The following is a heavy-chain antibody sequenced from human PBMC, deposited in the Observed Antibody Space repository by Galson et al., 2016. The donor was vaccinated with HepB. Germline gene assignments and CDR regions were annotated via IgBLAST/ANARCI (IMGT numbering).Heavy chain of an antibody. D-gene: IGHD6-19*01. Sequence: SETLSLTCAVSGESFSGYFWTWIRQPPGKGLEWIGEITHTGSPNYNASLKSRVTISVDTSKSHFSLTLNSVTAADTAVYYCAGGPHSDWSLGAYWGQGTLVTVSS. V-gene: IGHV4-34*01. CDR3: AGGPHSDWSLGAY. CDR2: ITHTGSP. CDR1: GESFSGYF. J-gene: IGHJ4*02.